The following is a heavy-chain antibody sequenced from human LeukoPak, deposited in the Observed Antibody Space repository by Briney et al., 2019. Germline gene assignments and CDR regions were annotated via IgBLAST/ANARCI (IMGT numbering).Heavy chain of an antibody. Sequence: ASVTVSCKASRYTFTSSGISWVRQAPGQGLEWMGWISGYTGNTNYAQKLQARVTMTTDTSTSTAYMELRSLRSDDTAVYYCARSEGGNLWNYFDYWGQGTLVTVSS. J-gene: IGHJ4*02. D-gene: IGHD4-23*01. CDR3: ARSEGGNLWNYFDY. CDR1: RYTFTSSG. V-gene: IGHV1-18*01. CDR2: ISGYTGNT.